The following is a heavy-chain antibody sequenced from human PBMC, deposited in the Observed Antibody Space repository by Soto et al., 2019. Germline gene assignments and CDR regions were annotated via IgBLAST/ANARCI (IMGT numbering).Heavy chain of an antibody. V-gene: IGHV1-69*01. Sequence: QVQLVQSGAEVKKPGSSVKVSCEAPGGTFDHAAITWVRQAPGQGLEWVGGINPMFNSTHYGQKFQGRVTITADAATSTAFMELRRLRSDDTAVYYCARQIFAADYWGQGTLLVVSS. CDR3: ARQIFAADY. CDR2: INPMFNST. CDR1: GGTFDHAA. D-gene: IGHD3-9*01. J-gene: IGHJ4*02.